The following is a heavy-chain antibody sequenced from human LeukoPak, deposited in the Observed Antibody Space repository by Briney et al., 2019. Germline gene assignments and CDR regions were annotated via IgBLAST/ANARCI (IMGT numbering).Heavy chain of an antibody. V-gene: IGHV4-61*02. CDR1: GGSISSGSYY. J-gene: IGHJ4*02. CDR3: AGESGGYSYGSFDY. D-gene: IGHD5-18*01. CDR2: IYTSGST. Sequence: KASETLSLTCTVSGGSISSGSYYWSWIRQPAGKGLEWIGRIYTSGSTNYNPSLKSRVTISVDTSKNQFSLKLSSVTAADTAVYYCAGESGGYSYGSFDYWGQGTLVTVSS.